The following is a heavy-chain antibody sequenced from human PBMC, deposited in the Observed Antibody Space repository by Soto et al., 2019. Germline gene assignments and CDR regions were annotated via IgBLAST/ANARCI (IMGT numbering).Heavy chain of an antibody. Sequence: SETLSLTCAVYGGSFSGYYWSWIRQPPGKGLEWIGEINHSGSTNYNPSLKSRVTISVDTSKNQFSLKLSSVTAADTAVYYCARGQPKIKDAFDIWGQGTMVTVSS. CDR1: GGSFSGYY. V-gene: IGHV4-34*01. CDR2: INHSGST. CDR3: ARGQPKIKDAFDI. J-gene: IGHJ3*02. D-gene: IGHD6-13*01.